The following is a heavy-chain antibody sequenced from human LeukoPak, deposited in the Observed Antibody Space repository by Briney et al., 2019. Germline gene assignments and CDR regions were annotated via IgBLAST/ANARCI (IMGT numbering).Heavy chain of an antibody. D-gene: IGHD6-19*01. Sequence: GGSLRLSCAASGFTFSDYYMSWIRQTPGKGLEWVSYISSSGSTIYYADSVKGRFTISRDNAKNSLYLQMNSLRAEDTALYYCAKDVAPYSSGPGDYWGQGTLVTVSS. CDR3: AKDVAPYSSGPGDY. V-gene: IGHV3-11*01. CDR1: GFTFSDYY. J-gene: IGHJ4*02. CDR2: ISSSGSTI.